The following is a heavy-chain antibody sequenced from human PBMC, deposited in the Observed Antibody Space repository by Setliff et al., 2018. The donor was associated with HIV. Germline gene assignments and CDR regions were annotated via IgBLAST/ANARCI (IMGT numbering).Heavy chain of an antibody. CDR1: GGTFSSYA. CDR2: IIPIFGTA. CDR3: ATPDYNFLRGVNVWYFDY. Sequence: SVKVSCKASGGTFSSYAISWVRQAPGQGLEWMVRIIPIFGTANYAQKFQGRVTITADKSTSTAYMELSSLRSEDTAVYYCATPDYNFLRGVNVWYFDYWCQGTLVTVSS. V-gene: IGHV1-69*06. D-gene: IGHD3-3*01. J-gene: IGHJ4*02.